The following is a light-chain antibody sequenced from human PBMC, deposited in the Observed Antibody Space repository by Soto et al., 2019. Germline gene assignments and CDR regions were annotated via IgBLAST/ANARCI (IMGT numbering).Light chain of an antibody. CDR1: SSDVGGQNA. CDR3: CSYAGNYTYV. J-gene: IGLJ1*01. Sequence: QSVLTQPRSVSGSPGQSVTISCAGSSSDVGGQNAVSWYQQSPGKAPKLMIYDVSKRSSGVPARFSGSKSGNTASLTISGLQAEDEADYYCCSYAGNYTYVFGTGTKVTVL. CDR2: DVS. V-gene: IGLV2-11*01.